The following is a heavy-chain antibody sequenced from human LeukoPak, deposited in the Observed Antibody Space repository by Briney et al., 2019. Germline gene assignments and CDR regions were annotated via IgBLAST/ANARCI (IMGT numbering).Heavy chain of an antibody. Sequence: PSETLSLTCAVYGGSFSGYYWSWIRQPPGKGLEWIGEINHSGSTNYNPSLKSRVTISVDTSKNQFSLKLSSVTAADTAVYYCARATTDSGSYLDYWGQGTLVTVSS. CDR3: ARATTDSGSYLDY. J-gene: IGHJ4*02. D-gene: IGHD1-26*01. CDR1: GGSFSGYY. CDR2: INHSGST. V-gene: IGHV4-34*01.